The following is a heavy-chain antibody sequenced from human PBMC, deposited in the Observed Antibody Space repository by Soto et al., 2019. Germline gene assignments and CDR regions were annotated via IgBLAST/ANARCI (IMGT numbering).Heavy chain of an antibody. D-gene: IGHD6-19*01. CDR3: ARVIGGWYEPDY. V-gene: IGHV4-59*01. J-gene: IGHJ4*02. Sequence: PSETLSLTCTVSGGSMSSYFWSWIRQPPGKGLEWIAYVYYSGSTKHNTSLKSRVIISVDTSKNQFSLKLNSVTAADTAVYYCARVIGGWYEPDYWGPGTLVTVSS. CDR2: VYYSGST. CDR1: GGSMSSYF.